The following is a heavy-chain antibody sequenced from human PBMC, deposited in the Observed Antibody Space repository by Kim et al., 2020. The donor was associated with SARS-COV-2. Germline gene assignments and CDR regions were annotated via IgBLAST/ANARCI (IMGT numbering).Heavy chain of an antibody. D-gene: IGHD5-18*01. Sequence: GGSLRLSCAASGFTFSSYAMHWVRQAPGKGLEWVAVISYDGSNKYYADSVKGRFTISRDNSKNTLYLQMNSLRAEDTAVYYCARGGRAMVFIDYWGQGTLVTVSS. CDR3: ARGGRAMVFIDY. V-gene: IGHV3-30*04. CDR1: GFTFSSYA. J-gene: IGHJ4*02. CDR2: ISYDGSNK.